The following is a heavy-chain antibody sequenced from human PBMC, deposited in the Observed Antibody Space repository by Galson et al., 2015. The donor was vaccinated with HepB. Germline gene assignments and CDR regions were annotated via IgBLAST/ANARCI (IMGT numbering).Heavy chain of an antibody. CDR3: ARGSDSRGGAMDI. D-gene: IGHD3-22*01. CDR1: GFTFSSYA. Sequence: SLRLSCAASGFTFSSYAMHWVRQAPGKGLEWVAVISYDGSNKYYADSVKGRFTISRDNSKNTLYLQMNSLRAEDTAVYYCARGSDSRGGAMDIWGQGTMVTVSS. CDR2: ISYDGSNK. J-gene: IGHJ3*02. V-gene: IGHV3-30-3*01.